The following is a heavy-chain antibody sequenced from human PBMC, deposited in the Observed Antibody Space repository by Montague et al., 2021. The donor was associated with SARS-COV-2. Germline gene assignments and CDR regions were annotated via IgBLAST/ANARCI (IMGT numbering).Heavy chain of an antibody. CDR3: ASQSGSYYNSFDL. V-gene: IGHV4-31*03. CDR1: GGSISSANYY. CDR2: IYYSGSS. J-gene: IGHJ4*02. D-gene: IGHD1-26*01. Sequence: TLSLTCSVSGGSISSANYYWSWIRQHPGKGLEFIGYIYYSGSSFYNPSLKSRLTISVDTSKNRFSLRLSSVTAADTAIYFCASQSGSYYNSFDLWGQGTRDTVTS.